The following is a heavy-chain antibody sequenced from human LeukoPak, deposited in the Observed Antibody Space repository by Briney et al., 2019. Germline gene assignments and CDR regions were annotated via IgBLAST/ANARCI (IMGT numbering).Heavy chain of an antibody. CDR3: AKEERFGELSFDY. CDR2: ISSSSSYT. D-gene: IGHD3-10*01. J-gene: IGHJ4*02. CDR1: GFTFSDYY. V-gene: IGHV3-11*06. Sequence: GGSLRLSCAASGFTFSDYYMSWIRQAPGKGLEWVSYISSSSSYTNYADSVKGRFTISRDNSKNTLYLQMNSLRAEDTAVYYCAKEERFGELSFDYWGQGTLVTVSS.